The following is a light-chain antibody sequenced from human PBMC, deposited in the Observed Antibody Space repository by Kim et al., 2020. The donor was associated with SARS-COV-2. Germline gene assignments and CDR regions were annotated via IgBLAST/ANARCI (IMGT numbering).Light chain of an antibody. CDR1: SRDVGTYNL. V-gene: IGLV2-23*02. Sequence: QSALTQPASVSGSPGQSITISCTGTSRDVGTYNLVSWYQQHPGKAPKVVILEVNKRPSGVSNRFSGSKSGNAASLTISGLQAEDEADYYCCSYAGSSTLVFGGGTQLTVL. CDR3: CSYAGSSTLV. J-gene: IGLJ2*01. CDR2: EVN.